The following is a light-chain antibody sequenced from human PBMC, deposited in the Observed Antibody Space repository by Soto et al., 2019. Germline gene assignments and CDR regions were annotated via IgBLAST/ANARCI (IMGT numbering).Light chain of an antibody. CDR1: SSDVGGYNY. CDR3: SSYSSSSTRV. CDR2: EVS. Sequence: QSALTQPASASGSPGQSITISCTGTSSDVGGYNYVPWYQQHPGKAPKLMIYEVSNRPSGVSNRFSGSKSGTTASLTISGLQAEDEADDYCSSYSSSSTRVFGGGTKLTVL. J-gene: IGLJ3*02. V-gene: IGLV2-14*01.